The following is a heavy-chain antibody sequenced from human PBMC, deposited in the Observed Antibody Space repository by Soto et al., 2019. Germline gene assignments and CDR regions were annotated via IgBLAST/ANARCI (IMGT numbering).Heavy chain of an antibody. D-gene: IGHD4-17*01. CDR1: GGSVSSGSYY. V-gene: IGHV4-30-4*08. CDR3: ARARDYGGNSDWFDP. Sequence: PSETLSLTCTVSGGSVSSGSYYWGWIRQPPGKGLEWIGYIYYSGSTYYNPSLKSRVTISVDTSKNQFSLKLSSVTAADTAVYYCARARDYGGNSDWFDPWGQGTLVTVS. CDR2: IYYSGST. J-gene: IGHJ5*02.